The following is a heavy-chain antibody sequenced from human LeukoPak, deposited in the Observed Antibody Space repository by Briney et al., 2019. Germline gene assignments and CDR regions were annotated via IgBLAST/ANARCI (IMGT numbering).Heavy chain of an antibody. D-gene: IGHD1-1*01. V-gene: IGHV3-23*01. J-gene: IGHJ4*02. CDR2: ITASGGST. CDR3: ERDYPTSGIVTIFDC. CDR1: GFTFNNYA. Sequence: GVSLRLSCASSGFTFNNYAMTWVRQAPGKGLEWVSSITASGGSTYCADSVKGRFTISRDNSKNTLYLQMSSLRAEDTAVYYCERDYPTSGIVTIFDCWGQGTLVTVSS.